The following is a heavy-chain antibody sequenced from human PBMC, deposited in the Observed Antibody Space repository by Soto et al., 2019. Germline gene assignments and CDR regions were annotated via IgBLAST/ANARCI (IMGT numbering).Heavy chain of an antibody. V-gene: IGHV1-69*08. CDR2: IIPILGIA. CDR1: GGTFSSYT. CDR3: ATEDYSSSRYAGAFDI. D-gene: IGHD6-13*01. J-gene: IGHJ3*02. Sequence: QVQLVQSGAEVKKPGSSVKVSCKASGGTFSSYTISWVRQAPGQGLEWMGRIIPILGIANYAQKFQGRVTITADKSTSTAYMELSSLRSEDTAVYYCATEDYSSSRYAGAFDIWGHGTMVTVSS.